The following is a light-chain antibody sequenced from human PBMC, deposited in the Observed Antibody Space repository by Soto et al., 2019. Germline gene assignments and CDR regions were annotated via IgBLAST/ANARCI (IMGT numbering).Light chain of an antibody. CDR3: LQHNAFPVT. V-gene: IGKV1-17*01. J-gene: IGKJ1*01. CDR2: AAS. Sequence: DIQMTHSASSLSVSIIYRVTIICRASQGIRNDLGWYQQKPGKAPKRLIYAASNLQGGVPSRFSGSGSETEFTLTISSLQPEDFATYYCLQHNAFPVTFGQGTKVDIK. CDR1: QGIRND.